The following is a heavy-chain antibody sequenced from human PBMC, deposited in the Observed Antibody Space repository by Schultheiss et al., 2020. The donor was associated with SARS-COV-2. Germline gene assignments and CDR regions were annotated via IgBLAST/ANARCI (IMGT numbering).Heavy chain of an antibody. J-gene: IGHJ4*02. CDR1: GDSINSGDYY. Sequence: SETLSLTCTVSGDSINSGDYYWSWIRQHPGKGLEWIGYISYSGKTFYNPSLKSRITMSLDTSKHQFSLKVNSVTAADTAVYYCARDGDCSGDKCYSPFDYWGQGTLVTVSS. CDR3: ARDGDCSGDKCYSPFDY. V-gene: IGHV4-31*03. D-gene: IGHD2-15*01. CDR2: ISYSGKT.